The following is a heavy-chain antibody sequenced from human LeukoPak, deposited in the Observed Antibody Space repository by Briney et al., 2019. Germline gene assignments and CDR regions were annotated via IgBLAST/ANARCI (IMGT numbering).Heavy chain of an antibody. CDR1: GFTFSSYA. V-gene: IGHV3-23*01. J-gene: IGHJ5*02. Sequence: GGPLRLSCAASGFTFSSYAMSWLRQAPGKGLEWVSAISGSGGSTYYADSVKGRFTISRDNSKNTLYLQMNSLRADDPAVYYCAKGGDFWSGPGVHLCAPGGQGTLDPVS. D-gene: IGHD3-3*01. CDR3: AKGGDFWSGPGVHLCAP. CDR2: ISGSGGST.